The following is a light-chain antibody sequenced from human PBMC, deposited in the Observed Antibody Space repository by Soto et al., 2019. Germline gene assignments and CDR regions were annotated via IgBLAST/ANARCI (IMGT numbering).Light chain of an antibody. CDR3: QKYNSAPRT. J-gene: IGKJ1*01. Sequence: DIQMTQSPSSLSASVGDTVTITCRASQGISNYLAWYQQKPGQVPNLLIYAASTLQSGVPSRFSGSGSATDFTLTISSLRPEDVATYYCQKYNSAPRTFGQGTKVDI. V-gene: IGKV1-27*01. CDR1: QGISNY. CDR2: AAS.